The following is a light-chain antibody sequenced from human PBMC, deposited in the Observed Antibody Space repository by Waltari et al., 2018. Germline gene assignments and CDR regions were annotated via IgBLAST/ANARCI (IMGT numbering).Light chain of an antibody. CDR1: SADIGRYNL. J-gene: IGLJ3*02. Sequence: QSALTQPASVSGSPGQSITISCSGTSADIGRYNLVAWYQQVPGNAPKLVIYEVNERPSGVSNRFSGSKSGNTASLTISGLQTEDEADYYCSSFESSRTWLFGGGTKLTVL. CDR3: SSFESSRTWL. CDR2: EVN. V-gene: IGLV2-23*02.